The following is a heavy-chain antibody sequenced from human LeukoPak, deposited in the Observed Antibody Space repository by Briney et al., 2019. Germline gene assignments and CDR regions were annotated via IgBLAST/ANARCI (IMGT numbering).Heavy chain of an antibody. CDR1: GYTFTGYY. V-gene: IGHV1-2*06. CDR3: ARNVRAAAGIYYFDY. D-gene: IGHD6-13*01. CDR2: INPNSGGT. Sequence: ASVKVSCKASGYTFTGYYMHWVRQAPGQGLEWMGRINPNSGGTNYAQKFQGRVTMTRDTSISTAYMELSRLRSDDTAVCYCARNVRAAAGIYYFDYWGQGTLVTVSS. J-gene: IGHJ4*02.